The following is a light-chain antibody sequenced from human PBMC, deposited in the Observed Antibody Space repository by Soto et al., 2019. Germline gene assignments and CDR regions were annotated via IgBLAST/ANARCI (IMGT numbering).Light chain of an antibody. Sequence: DIPMTHSPSSLSACLGGGVSVTCRAGQDIDFYLNWYQHKPGKAPKLLIYAASTLQAGVPSRFSGSGSGTDFTLTITSLQPEDLATYYCQQSFSNPLTFGGGTKVDIK. V-gene: IGKV1-39*01. CDR3: QQSFSNPLT. CDR2: AAS. CDR1: QDIDFY. J-gene: IGKJ4*01.